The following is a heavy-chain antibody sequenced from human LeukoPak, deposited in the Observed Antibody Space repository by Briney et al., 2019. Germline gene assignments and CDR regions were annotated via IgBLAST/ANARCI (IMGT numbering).Heavy chain of an antibody. V-gene: IGHV1-2*02. D-gene: IGHD1-26*01. CDR1: GYTFTGCY. Sequence: ASVKVSCKASGYTFTGCYMHWVRQAPGQGLEWMGWINPNSGDTNYAQKFQGRVSMTRDTSISTAYMDLSGLRSDDTALYYCARGLGWDSGTYLGAWGQGTLVTVSS. CDR2: INPNSGDT. J-gene: IGHJ5*02. CDR3: ARGLGWDSGTYLGA.